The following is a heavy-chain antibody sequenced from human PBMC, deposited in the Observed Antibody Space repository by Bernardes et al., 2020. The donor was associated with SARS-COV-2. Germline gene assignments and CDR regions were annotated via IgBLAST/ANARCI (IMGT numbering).Heavy chain of an antibody. J-gene: IGHJ4*02. CDR3: ARAYYDYNGDHFDY. CDR1: GFTFSRNW. V-gene: IGHV3-74*01. CDR2: INSDGRYT. Sequence: GSLRLSCAASGFTFSRNWMHWVRQAPGKGLVWVSRINSDGRYTDYADSVRGRFTISRDNAKNTLFLQMSSLRAEDTAVYYCARAYYDYNGDHFDYWGQGTLVTVSS. D-gene: IGHD3-22*01.